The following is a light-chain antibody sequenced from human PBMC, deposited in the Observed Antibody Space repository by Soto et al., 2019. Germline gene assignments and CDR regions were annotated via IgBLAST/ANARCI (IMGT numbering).Light chain of an antibody. CDR2: EAS. CDR3: LQHNNYPRT. J-gene: IGKJ2*01. Sequence: DIQLTQSPSTLSASVGERVTITCRASQSISSWLAWYQQKPGKAPKVLIYEASTLESGVPSRFSGSGYGTEFTLTIRSLQPEDFATYYCLQHNNYPRTFGQGTKVDI. V-gene: IGKV1-5*03. CDR1: QSISSW.